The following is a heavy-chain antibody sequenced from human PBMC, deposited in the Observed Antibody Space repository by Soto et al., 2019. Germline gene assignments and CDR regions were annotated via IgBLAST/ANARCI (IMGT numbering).Heavy chain of an antibody. D-gene: IGHD2-15*01. Sequence: QVQLVQSGAEVKKPGSSVKVSCKASGGTFSSYAISWVRQAPGQGLEWMGGIIPIFGTANYAQKFQGRVTITADESTSTAYMELSSLRSEDTAVYYCASRMRTLVVVAADWYFDLWGRGTLVTVSS. CDR3: ASRMRTLVVVAADWYFDL. J-gene: IGHJ2*01. V-gene: IGHV1-69*01. CDR1: GGTFSSYA. CDR2: IIPIFGTA.